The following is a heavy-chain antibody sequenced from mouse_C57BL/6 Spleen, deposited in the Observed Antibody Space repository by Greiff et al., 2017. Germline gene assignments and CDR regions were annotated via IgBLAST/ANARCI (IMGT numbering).Heavy chain of an antibody. CDR3: AAQRRQRLHYFDY. V-gene: IGHV1-61*01. Sequence: QVQLQQPGAELVRPGSSVKLSCKASGYTFTSYWMDWVKQRLGQGLAWIGNIYPSDSETHYNQKFKDKATLTVDKSSSTAYLQLSSLTSEDSAVYDCAAQRRQRLHYFDYWGQGTTLTVSS. D-gene: IGHD3-2*02. CDR2: IYPSDSET. CDR1: GYTFTSYW. J-gene: IGHJ2*01.